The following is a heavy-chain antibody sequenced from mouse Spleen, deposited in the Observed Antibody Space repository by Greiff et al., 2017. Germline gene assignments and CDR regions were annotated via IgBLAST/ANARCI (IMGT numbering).Heavy chain of an antibody. CDR1: GFSLTSYG. CDR2: IWSDGST. Sequence: VQLVESGPGLVAPSQSLSITCTISGFSLTSYGVHWVRQPPGKGLEWLVVIWSDGSTTYNSALKSRLSISKDNSKSHVFLKVNSLQADDTAMYYCARHDYGDYVGAMDYWGQGTSVTVSS. CDR3: ARHDYGDYVGAMDY. D-gene: IGHD2-13*01. V-gene: IGHV2-6-1*01. J-gene: IGHJ4*01.